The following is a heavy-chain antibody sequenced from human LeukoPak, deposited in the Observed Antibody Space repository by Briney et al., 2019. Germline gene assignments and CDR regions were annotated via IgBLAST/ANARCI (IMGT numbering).Heavy chain of an antibody. CDR1: GGAISSYY. CDR2: ISDSGST. D-gene: IGHD5-24*01. V-gene: IGHV4-59*01. CDR3: ARGRDDYNFAY. Sequence: SETLSLTCTVSGGAISSYYWSWIRQPPGKGLEWIGYISDSGSTNYNFSLKSRVTISVDTSKNQFSMKLNSVTAADTAVYYCARGRDDYNFAYWGQGTLVTVSS. J-gene: IGHJ4*02.